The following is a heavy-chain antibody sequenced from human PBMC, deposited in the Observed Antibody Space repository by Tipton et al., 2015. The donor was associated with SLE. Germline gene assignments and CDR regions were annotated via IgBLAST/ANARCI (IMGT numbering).Heavy chain of an antibody. CDR2: VNPDTGGT. V-gene: IGHV1-46*01. CDR1: GYTFSSNY. D-gene: IGHD6-19*01. CDR3: ARDRSRSGSDVFDY. Sequence: QSGPEVKKPGASVKVSCTASGYTFSSNYIHWVRQAPGQGLEWMGIVNPDTGGTSYAQRFQGRVTVTADTSSSTVYVELSSLRFEDTAVYYCARDRSRSGSDVFDYWGHGSLVTVSS. J-gene: IGHJ4*01.